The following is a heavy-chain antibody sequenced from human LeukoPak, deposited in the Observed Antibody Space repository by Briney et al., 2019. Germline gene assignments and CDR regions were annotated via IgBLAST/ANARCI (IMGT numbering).Heavy chain of an antibody. CDR2: ITVNGGDI. D-gene: IGHD4-17*01. V-gene: IGHV3-23*01. J-gene: IGHJ3*02. CDR3: AKDPNGDYVGAFDS. Sequence: GGSLRLSCAPSGFTINIYAMTWVRQAPGKGLEWVSSITVNGGDISYADSVKGRFTISRDNSKNTLYLQINSLRAEDTAVYYFAKDPNGDYVGAFDSWDQGTRVTVSS. CDR1: GFTINIYA.